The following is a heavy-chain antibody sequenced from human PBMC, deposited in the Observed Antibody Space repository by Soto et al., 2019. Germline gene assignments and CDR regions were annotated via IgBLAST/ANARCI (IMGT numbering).Heavy chain of an antibody. D-gene: IGHD2-2*01. CDR3: AREDIVAVPAAARYYYYYMDV. J-gene: IGHJ6*03. V-gene: IGHV4-59*01. CDR1: GGSISSYY. Sequence: PSETLSLTCTVSGGSISSYYWSWIRQPPGKGLEWIGYIYYSGSTNYNPSLKSRVTISVDTSKNQFSLKLSSVTAADTAVYYCAREDIVAVPAAARYYYYYMDVWGKGTTVTVSS. CDR2: IYYSGST.